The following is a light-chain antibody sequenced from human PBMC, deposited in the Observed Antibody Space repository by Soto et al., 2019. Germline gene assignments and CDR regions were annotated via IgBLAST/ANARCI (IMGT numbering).Light chain of an antibody. CDR1: QSISSW. CDR3: LQYNGKWLYT. J-gene: IGKJ2*01. V-gene: IGKV1-5*03. Sequence: DIQMTQSPSTLSASVGDRITITCRASQSISSWLAWYQQKPGKAPNLLIYRASSLESGIPSRFSGSGSGTEFTLTISSLQSDDFATYYCLQYNGKWLYTFGQGTKLEIK. CDR2: RAS.